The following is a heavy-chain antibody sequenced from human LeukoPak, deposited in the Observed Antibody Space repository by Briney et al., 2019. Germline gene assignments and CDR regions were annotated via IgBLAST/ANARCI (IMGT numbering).Heavy chain of an antibody. CDR1: GFTFSSYN. D-gene: IGHD3-3*01. V-gene: IGHV3-30*02. CDR3: VKDGEWTFDI. J-gene: IGHJ3*02. Sequence: PGGSLRLSCAASGFTFSSYNMNWVRQAPGKGLEWVAFKGHEGSNKYYADSVKGRFTISGDNSKNTAYLQMNSLRTEDTAIYFCVKDGEWTFDIWGQGTMVTVSS. CDR2: KGHEGSNK.